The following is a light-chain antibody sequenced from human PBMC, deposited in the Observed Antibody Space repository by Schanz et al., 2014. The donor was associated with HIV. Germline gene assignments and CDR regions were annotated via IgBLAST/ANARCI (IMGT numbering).Light chain of an antibody. Sequence: EIVMTQSPATLSVSPGERATLSCRASQSVSSNLAWYQQKPGQAPRLVIYATSTRAAGIPDRFSGTGSGTDFTLTISRLEPEDFAVYYCQQYATSPRTFGQGTKVEIK. CDR3: QQYATSPRT. CDR1: QSVSSN. V-gene: IGKV3-20*01. J-gene: IGKJ1*01. CDR2: ATS.